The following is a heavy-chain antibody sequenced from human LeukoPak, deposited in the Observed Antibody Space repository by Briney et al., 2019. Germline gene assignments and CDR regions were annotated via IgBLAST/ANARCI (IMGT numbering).Heavy chain of an antibody. V-gene: IGHV3-48*03. CDR1: GFTFSVYE. J-gene: IGHJ4*02. Sequence: GGSLRLSCAASGFTFSVYEMNWVRQAPGKGLEWVSYISSAGSHTYYADSVKGRFTISRDDAKNSLYLQMNSLRAEDTAVYYCARDTSAKPRGFFDYWGQGTLVTVSS. CDR3: ARDTSAKPRGFFDY. CDR2: ISSAGSHT. D-gene: IGHD1-26*01.